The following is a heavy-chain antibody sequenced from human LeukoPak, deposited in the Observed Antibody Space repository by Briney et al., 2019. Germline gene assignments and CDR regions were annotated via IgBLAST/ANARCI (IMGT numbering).Heavy chain of an antibody. CDR3: ARVATTVTTSGWFDY. CDR2: ISAYNGNT. D-gene: IGHD4-17*01. CDR1: GYTFTSYG. J-gene: IGHJ4*02. V-gene: IGHV1-18*01. Sequence: ASVKVSCKASGYTFTSYGISWVRQAPGQGLEWMGWISAYNGNTNYAQKLQGRVTMTRDTSTSTVYMELSSLRSEDTAVYYCARVATTVTTSGWFDYWGQGTLVTVSS.